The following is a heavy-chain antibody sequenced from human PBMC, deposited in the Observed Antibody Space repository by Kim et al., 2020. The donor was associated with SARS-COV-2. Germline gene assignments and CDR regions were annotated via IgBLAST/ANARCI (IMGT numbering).Heavy chain of an antibody. CDR3: AREGSGYVINFDY. V-gene: IGHV4-34*01. CDR2: INHSGST. D-gene: IGHD5-12*01. CDR1: GGSFSGYY. Sequence: SETLSLTCAVYGGSFSGYYWSWIRQPPGKGLEWIGEINHSGSTNYNPSLKSRVTISVDTSKNQFSLKLSSVTAADTAVYYCAREGSGYVINFDYWGQGTLVTVSS. J-gene: IGHJ4*02.